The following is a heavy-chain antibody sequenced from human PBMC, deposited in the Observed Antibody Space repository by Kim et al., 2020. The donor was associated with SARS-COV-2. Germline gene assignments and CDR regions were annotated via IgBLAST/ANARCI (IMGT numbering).Heavy chain of an antibody. J-gene: IGHJ5*02. V-gene: IGHV5-10-1*01. CDR3: ARGGQVAWFDP. Sequence: TNYSPPSQGHVTFAGDKSISTAYLQWSSLKASDTAMYYCARGGQVAWFDPWGQGTLVTVSS. D-gene: IGHD3-16*01. CDR2: T.